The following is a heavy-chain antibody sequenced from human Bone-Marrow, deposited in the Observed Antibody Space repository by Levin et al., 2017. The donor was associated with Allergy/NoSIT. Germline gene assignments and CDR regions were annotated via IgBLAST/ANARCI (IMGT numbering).Heavy chain of an antibody. CDR3: AREIVGDMDFWSGYYPGDC. CDR1: GFTFTNYA. V-gene: IGHV3-30-3*01. J-gene: IGHJ4*02. Sequence: QAGGSLRLSCVASGFTFTNYAMHWVRQAPGKGLEWVAVISYDGTNKYYPDSVKGRFTISRDNSKNTLYLQMNSLRAEDTAVYYCAREIVGDMDFWSGYYPGDCWGRGTLVTVSS. D-gene: IGHD3-3*01. CDR2: ISYDGTNK.